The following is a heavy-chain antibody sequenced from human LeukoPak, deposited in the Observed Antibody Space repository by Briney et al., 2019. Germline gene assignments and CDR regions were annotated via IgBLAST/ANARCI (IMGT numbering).Heavy chain of an antibody. CDR3: ARFSDYDFAFDI. D-gene: IGHD5-12*01. Sequence: GASVKVSCKASGYTFTSYGISWVRQAPGQGLEWMGGIIPIIGTSNYAQKFQGRVTITADKYTSTAYMELSSLRSEDTAVYYCARFSDYDFAFDIWGQGTMVTVSS. J-gene: IGHJ3*02. CDR2: IIPIIGTS. V-gene: IGHV1-69*06. CDR1: GYTFTSYG.